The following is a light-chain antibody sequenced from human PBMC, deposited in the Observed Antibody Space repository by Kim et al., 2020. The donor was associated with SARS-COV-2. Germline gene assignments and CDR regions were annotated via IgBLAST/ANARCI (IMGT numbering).Light chain of an antibody. Sequence: GQSITISCTGTSSDVGGYNYVSWYQQNPGKAPKLMIYDVSNRPSGVSNRFSGSKSGNTASLTISGLQAEDEADYYCSSYTSSSTWVFGGGTQLTVL. CDR1: SSDVGGYNY. CDR2: DVS. V-gene: IGLV2-14*03. J-gene: IGLJ3*02. CDR3: SSYTSSSTWV.